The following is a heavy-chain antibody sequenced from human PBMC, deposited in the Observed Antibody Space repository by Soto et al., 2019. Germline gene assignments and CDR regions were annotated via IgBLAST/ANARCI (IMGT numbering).Heavy chain of an antibody. CDR3: ARGDPGGALFDY. J-gene: IGHJ4*02. V-gene: IGHV3-11*06. CDR1: GFTFSDYY. Sequence: QVQLVESGGGLVKPGGSLSLSCAASGFTFSDYYMSWFRQAPGKGLEWVSYIRSSSIYTNYADSVKGRFTISRDNAKNSLYLQMNSLRAEDTAVYYCARGDPGGALFDYWGQGALVTVSS. CDR2: IRSSSIYT. D-gene: IGHD1-26*01.